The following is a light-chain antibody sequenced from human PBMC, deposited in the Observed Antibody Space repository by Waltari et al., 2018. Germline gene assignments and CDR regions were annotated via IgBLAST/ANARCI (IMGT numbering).Light chain of an antibody. CDR3: HLYGSART. CDR2: GAS. V-gene: IGKV3-20*01. J-gene: IGKJ4*01. Sequence: NVLTQSPGTLSLSPGERATLSCRASQSVSNNYLAWFQQQPGQAPRLLIYGASSRATGLPEGFSGSGSGTDFALTISRLEPEDSAVYFCHLYGSARTFGGGTKVEIK. CDR1: QSVSNNY.